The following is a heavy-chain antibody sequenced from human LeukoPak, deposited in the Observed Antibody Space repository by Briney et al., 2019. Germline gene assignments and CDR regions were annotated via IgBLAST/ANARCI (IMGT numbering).Heavy chain of an antibody. CDR3: ARAGPSNYDILTGYYMRWFDP. J-gene: IGHJ5*02. Sequence: ASVKVSCKASGYTFTSYYMHWVRQAPGQGLEWMGIVNPSGGSTSYAQKFQGRVTMTRDTSTSTVYMELSSLRSEDTAVYYCARAGPSNYDILTGYYMRWFDPWGHGTLVTVSS. D-gene: IGHD3-9*01. CDR2: VNPSGGST. V-gene: IGHV1-46*01. CDR1: GYTFTSYY.